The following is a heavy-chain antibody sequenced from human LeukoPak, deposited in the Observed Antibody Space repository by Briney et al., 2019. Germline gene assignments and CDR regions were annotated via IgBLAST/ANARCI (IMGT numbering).Heavy chain of an antibody. Sequence: VASVKVSCKASGYTFTNYDINWVRQATGQGFERMGGMSPNSGNTGYAQKFQGRVAMTMDTSIRTAYMELSSLRSEDTAVYYCARTPPNWGADYWGQGTLVTVSS. CDR1: GYTFTNYD. V-gene: IGHV1-8*01. J-gene: IGHJ4*02. D-gene: IGHD7-27*01. CDR3: ARTPPNWGADY. CDR2: MSPNSGNT.